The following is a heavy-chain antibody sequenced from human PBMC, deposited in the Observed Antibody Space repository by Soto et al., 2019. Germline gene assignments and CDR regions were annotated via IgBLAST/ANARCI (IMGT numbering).Heavy chain of an antibody. CDR2: ISGSGGST. V-gene: IGHV3-23*01. CDR1: GFTFSSYA. Sequence: PGGSLRLSCAASGFTFSSYAMSWVRQAPGKGLEWVSAISGSGGSTYYADSVKGRFTISRDNSKNTLYLQMNSLRAEDTAVYYCAKVLSSSWYLDDAFEIWGQGSMVTVSS. D-gene: IGHD6-13*01. J-gene: IGHJ3*02. CDR3: AKVLSSSWYLDDAFEI.